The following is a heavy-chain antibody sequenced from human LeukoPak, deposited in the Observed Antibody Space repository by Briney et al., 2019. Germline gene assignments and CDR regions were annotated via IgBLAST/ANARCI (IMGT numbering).Heavy chain of an antibody. V-gene: IGHV3-74*01. Sequence: AGGSLRLSCAASGFTFSNAWMSWVRQAPGKGLVWVLRINSDGSSTTYADSVKGRFTISRDNAKNTLYLQMNSLRAEDTAVYYCARDDRSLAAAGSGGFDYWGQGTLVTVSS. CDR2: INSDGSST. J-gene: IGHJ4*02. CDR1: GFTFSNAW. CDR3: ARDDRSLAAAGSGGFDY. D-gene: IGHD6-13*01.